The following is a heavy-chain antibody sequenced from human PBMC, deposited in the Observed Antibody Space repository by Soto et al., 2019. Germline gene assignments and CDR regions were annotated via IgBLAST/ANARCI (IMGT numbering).Heavy chain of an antibody. J-gene: IGHJ5*02. CDR1: VFTVRSFT. D-gene: IGHD6-13*01. CDR2: ISSNSAYI. V-gene: IGHV3-21*01. Sequence: GPLRLSCAASVFTVRSFTMNWVRQAPGKGLEWVSTISSNSAYIYYTDALRGRFTISRDNAKNSLHLQMNSLRAEDTAVYYCTRDASRDSSARGWFDPWGPGTLVTV. CDR3: TRDASRDSSARGWFDP.